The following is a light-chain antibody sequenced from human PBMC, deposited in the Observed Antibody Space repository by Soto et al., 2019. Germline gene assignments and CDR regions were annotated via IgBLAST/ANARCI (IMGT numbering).Light chain of an antibody. CDR2: KAS. CDR3: QQYNSYRYT. Sequence: DIQMTQSPPTLSASVGDRVTITCRASQSISSWLAWYQQKPGKAPKLLIYKASSLESGVPSRFSGSGSGTEFTLTISSLQPDDFATYYCQQYNSYRYTFGQGTKVDIK. CDR1: QSISSW. V-gene: IGKV1-5*03. J-gene: IGKJ2*01.